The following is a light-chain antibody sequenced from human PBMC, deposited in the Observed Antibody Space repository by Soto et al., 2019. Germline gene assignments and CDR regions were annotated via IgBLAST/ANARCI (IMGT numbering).Light chain of an antibody. CDR1: SSDVGAYNY. Sequence: QSALTQPASVSGSPGQSIAISCTGTSSDVGAYNYVSWYQHHPGKAPKRMIYDVSTRPSGVSDRFSGSKSGNTASLTISGLQAEDEADYYCSSYTSSSTEVFGTGTKLTVL. CDR2: DVS. CDR3: SSYTSSSTEV. J-gene: IGLJ1*01. V-gene: IGLV2-14*03.